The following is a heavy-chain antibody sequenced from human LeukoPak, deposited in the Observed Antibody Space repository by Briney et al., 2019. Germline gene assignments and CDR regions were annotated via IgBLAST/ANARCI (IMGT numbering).Heavy chain of an antibody. CDR3: AQDYWPQAVAGVQGT. CDR2: ISWDGGST. Sequence: PGGSLRLSCAASGFTFDDYTLHWVRQPPGKGLEWVSLISWDGGSTYYADSVKGRFTISRDNSKNSLYLQMNSLRTDDSALYYCAQDYWPQAVAGVQGTWGQGTLVTVSS. V-gene: IGHV3-43*01. J-gene: IGHJ5*02. D-gene: IGHD6-19*01. CDR1: GFTFDDYT.